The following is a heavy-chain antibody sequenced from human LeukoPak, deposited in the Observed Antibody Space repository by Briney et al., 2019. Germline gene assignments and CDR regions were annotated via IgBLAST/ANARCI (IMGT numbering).Heavy chain of an antibody. J-gene: IGHJ4*02. V-gene: IGHV3-48*03. D-gene: IGHD3-10*01. CDR2: ISSSGSTI. Sequence: GGSLRLSCAASGFTFSSYEMNWVRQAPGKGLEWVSYISSSGSTIYYADSVKGRFTISRDNAKNSLYLQMNSLRAEDTAVYYCARGLNYGSGSTLEGFWGQGTLVTVYS. CDR1: GFTFSSYE. CDR3: ARGLNYGSGSTLEGF.